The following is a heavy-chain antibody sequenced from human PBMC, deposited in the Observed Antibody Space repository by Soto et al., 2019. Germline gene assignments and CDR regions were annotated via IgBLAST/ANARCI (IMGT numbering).Heavy chain of an antibody. CDR2: ISYDGSNK. J-gene: IGHJ4*02. V-gene: IGHV3-30*18. Sequence: QVQLVESGGGVVQPGRSLRLSCAASGFTFSSYGMHWVRQAPGKGLEWVAVISYDGSNKYYADSVKGRFTISRDNSKNTLYLQMNSLRAEDMAVYYCAKCFGAGTLDIDYWGQGTLVTVSS. CDR1: GFTFSSYG. CDR3: AKCFGAGTLDIDY. D-gene: IGHD3-3*01.